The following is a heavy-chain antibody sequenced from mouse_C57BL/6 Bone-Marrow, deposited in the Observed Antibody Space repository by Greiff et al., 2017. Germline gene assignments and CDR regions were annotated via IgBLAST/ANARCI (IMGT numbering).Heavy chain of an antibody. Sequence: QVQLQQPGAELVMPGASVKLSCKASGYTFTSYWMHWVKQRPGQGLEWIGEIDPSDSYTNYNQKFKGKSTLTVDKSSSTAYMQLSSLTSEDSAVYYCARTGVVPYYYAMDDWGKGTSVTVSS. J-gene: IGHJ4*01. CDR3: ARTGVVPYYYAMDD. V-gene: IGHV1-69*01. CDR1: GYTFTSYW. CDR2: IDPSDSYT. D-gene: IGHD1-1*01.